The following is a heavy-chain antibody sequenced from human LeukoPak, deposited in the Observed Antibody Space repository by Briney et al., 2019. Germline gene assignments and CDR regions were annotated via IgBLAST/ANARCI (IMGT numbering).Heavy chain of an antibody. CDR1: GFTFSTYE. J-gene: IGHJ4*02. Sequence: GGSLRLSCAASGFTFSTYEMNWVRQAPGKGLEWVSSISSSGTYKYYADSVKGRFTISRDNAKNSLYLQMNSLRAEDTAVYYCARPAVAGLGSDYWGQGTLVTVSS. CDR2: ISSSGTYK. V-gene: IGHV3-21*06. D-gene: IGHD6-19*01. CDR3: ARPAVAGLGSDY.